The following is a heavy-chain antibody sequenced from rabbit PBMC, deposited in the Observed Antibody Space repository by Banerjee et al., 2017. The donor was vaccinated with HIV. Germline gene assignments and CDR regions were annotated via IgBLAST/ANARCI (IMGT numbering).Heavy chain of an antibody. CDR3: ARDLAGVIGWNFNL. D-gene: IGHD4-1*01. V-gene: IGHV1S7*01. CDR2: IYAGSGST. CDR1: GFDFSSYY. Sequence: QLEESGGDLVKPGASLTLTCKASGFDFSSYYMSWVRQAPGKGLEWIGIIYAGSGSTDYASWVNGRFTISSDNAQNTVDLQMNSLTAADTATYFCARDLAGVIGWNFNLWGQGTLVTVS. J-gene: IGHJ4*01.